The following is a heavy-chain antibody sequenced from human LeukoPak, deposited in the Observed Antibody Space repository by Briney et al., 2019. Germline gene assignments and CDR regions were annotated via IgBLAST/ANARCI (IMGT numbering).Heavy chain of an antibody. V-gene: IGHV3-48*01. Sequence: PGGSLRLSCAASGFTFSSYSMNWVRQAPGKGLEWVSYISSSSSTIYYADSVKGRFTISRDNAKNSLYLQMNSLRAEDTAVYYCARDFTIFGVVILDYWGQGTLVTVSS. CDR1: GFTFSSYS. CDR3: ARDFTIFGVVILDY. D-gene: IGHD3-3*01. J-gene: IGHJ4*02. CDR2: ISSSSSTI.